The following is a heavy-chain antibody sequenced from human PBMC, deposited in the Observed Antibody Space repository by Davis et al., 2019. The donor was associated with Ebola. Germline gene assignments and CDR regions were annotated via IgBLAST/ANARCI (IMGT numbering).Heavy chain of an antibody. Sequence: AASVTVSCKASGGTFSSYTISWVRQAPGQGLEWMGRIIPILGIANYAQKFQGRVTITADKSTSTAYMELSSLRSEDTAVYYCVAAAGNFYYYGMDVWGQGTTVTVSS. CDR2: IIPILGIA. CDR1: GGTFSSYT. CDR3: VAAAGNFYYYGMDV. D-gene: IGHD6-13*01. V-gene: IGHV1-69*02. J-gene: IGHJ6*02.